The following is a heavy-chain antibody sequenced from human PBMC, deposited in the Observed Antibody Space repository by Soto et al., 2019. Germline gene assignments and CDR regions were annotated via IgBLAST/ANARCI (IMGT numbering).Heavy chain of an antibody. D-gene: IGHD3-10*01. V-gene: IGHV4-34*01. CDR3: ARVRAGITMVRGVPRFDP. Sequence: PSETLSLTCAVYGGSFSGYSWSWIRQPPGKGLEWIGEINHSGSTNYNPSLKSRVTISVDTSKNQFSLKLRSVTAADTAVYYCARVRAGITMVRGVPRFDPWGQGTLVTSPQ. J-gene: IGHJ5*02. CDR1: GGSFSGYS. CDR2: INHSGST.